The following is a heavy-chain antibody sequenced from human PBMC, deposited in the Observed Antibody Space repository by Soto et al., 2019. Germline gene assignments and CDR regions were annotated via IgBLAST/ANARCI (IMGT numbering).Heavy chain of an antibody. V-gene: IGHV1-69*01. CDR2: IIPFFKAT. D-gene: IGHD3-16*01. J-gene: IGHJ6*02. CDR3: ARDVPLNYYDGNFSYYAMDV. CDR1: GGTFSSHA. Sequence: QVQLVQSGAEVKKPGSSVKVSCKASGGTFSSHAISWVRQAPGQGLEWMGGIIPFFKATNYAQKFQGRVTITADDSTSTAYMDLYSLRSEDTAVYYCARDVPLNYYDGNFSYYAMDVWGQWTTVTVSS.